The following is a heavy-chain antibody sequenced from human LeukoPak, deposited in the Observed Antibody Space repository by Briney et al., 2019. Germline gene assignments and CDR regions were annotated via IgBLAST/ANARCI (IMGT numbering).Heavy chain of an antibody. J-gene: IGHJ5*02. CDR2: INPNSGGT. CDR3: ASSRTTVFGFDP. CDR1: GYTFTGYY. D-gene: IGHD4-17*01. Sequence: ASVKVSCKASGYTFTGYYMHWVRQAPGQGLEWMGWINPNSGGTNYAQKFQGRVTITADKSTSTAYMELSSLRSEDTAVYYCASSRTTVFGFDPWGQGTLVTVSS. V-gene: IGHV1-2*02.